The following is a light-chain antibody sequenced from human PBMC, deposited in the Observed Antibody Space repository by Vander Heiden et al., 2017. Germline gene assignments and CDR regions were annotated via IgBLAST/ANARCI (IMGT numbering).Light chain of an antibody. CDR1: QSITTW. CDR3: QQYSSDART. Sequence: DIQMTQSPSTLSASVGDRVTITCRASQSITTWLAWYQEKPGKAPKLLIYEASSLKNGVPSRFSGSGSGTEFTLTISSLQPDDFATYYCQQYSSDARTFGQGTKVEFK. CDR2: EAS. J-gene: IGKJ1*01. V-gene: IGKV1-5*03.